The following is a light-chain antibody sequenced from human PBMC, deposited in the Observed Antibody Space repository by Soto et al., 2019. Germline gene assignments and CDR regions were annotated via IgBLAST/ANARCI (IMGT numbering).Light chain of an antibody. J-gene: IGKJ4*01. Sequence: IVMTQSPDSLAVSLGERATINCKSSQSVLFSSNNKNYLAWYQQKPGQPPKLLIYWASTRESGVPDRFSGSGSGTDFTLTISSLQAEDVAVYYCQQYYRNLALTFGGGTRVEIK. V-gene: IGKV4-1*01. CDR1: QSVLFSSNNKNY. CDR3: QQYYRNLALT. CDR2: WAS.